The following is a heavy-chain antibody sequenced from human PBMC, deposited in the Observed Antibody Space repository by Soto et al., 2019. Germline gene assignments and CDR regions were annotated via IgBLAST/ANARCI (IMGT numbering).Heavy chain of an antibody. J-gene: IGHJ6*02. CDR1: GGSVSSGGYS. CDR2: IYHSGGT. D-gene: IGHD3-10*01. CDR3: ARSLLTRIRGANIPDYSVMDV. Sequence: QLQLQESGSGLLKPSQTLSLTCAVSGGSVSSGGYSWGWIRQPLGKGLEWIGYIYHSGGTDYNPALESRVTISLSRSQNQFSLKLESGSAADTAVYYCARSLLTRIRGANIPDYSVMDVWGQGTTVTVSS. V-gene: IGHV4-30-2*01.